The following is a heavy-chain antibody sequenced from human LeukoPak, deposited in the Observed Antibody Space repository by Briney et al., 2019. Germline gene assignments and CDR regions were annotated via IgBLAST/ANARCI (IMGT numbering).Heavy chain of an antibody. J-gene: IGHJ3*02. CDR3: EKGFAPGYDSSGYYVGAFDI. Sequence: QPGRSLRLSCAASGFTFDDYAMHWVRQAPGKGLEWVSGISWNSGSIGYADSVKGRFTISRDNAENSLYLQMNSLRAEDTALYYCEKGFAPGYDSSGYYVGAFDIWGQGTMVTVSS. D-gene: IGHD3-22*01. CDR2: ISWNSGSI. V-gene: IGHV3-9*01. CDR1: GFTFDDYA.